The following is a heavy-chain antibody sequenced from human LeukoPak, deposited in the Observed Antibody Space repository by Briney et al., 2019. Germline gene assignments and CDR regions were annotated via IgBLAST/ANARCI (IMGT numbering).Heavy chain of an antibody. D-gene: IGHD3-10*01. CDR1: GFTVSSNY. V-gene: IGHV3-66*01. CDR2: IYSGGST. Sequence: GGSLRLSCAASGFTVSSNYMSWVRQAPGKGLEWVSVIYSGGSTYYADSVKGRFTISRDNSKNTLYLQMNSLRAEDTAVYYCAGGSGSYRSDAFDIWGQGTMVTVSS. J-gene: IGHJ3*02. CDR3: AGGSGSYRSDAFDI.